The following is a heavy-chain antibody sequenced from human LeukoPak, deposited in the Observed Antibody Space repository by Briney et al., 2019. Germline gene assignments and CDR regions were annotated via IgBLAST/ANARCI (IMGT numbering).Heavy chain of an antibody. V-gene: IGHV4-61*08. CDR3: ARDPAYYYGMDV. D-gene: IGHD2-2*01. CDR1: GGSISSGGYS. Sequence: PSETLSLTCAVSGGSISSGGYSWSWIRQPPGKGLEWIGYIYYSGSTNYNPSLKSRVTISVDTSKNQFSLKLSSVTAADTAVYYCARDPAYYYGMDVWGQGTTVTVSS. J-gene: IGHJ6*02. CDR2: IYYSGST.